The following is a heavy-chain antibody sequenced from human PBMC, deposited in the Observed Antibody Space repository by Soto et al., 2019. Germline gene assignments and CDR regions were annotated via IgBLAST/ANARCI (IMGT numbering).Heavy chain of an antibody. CDR1: GYTFTGYY. CDR3: ARSRIAAAGKVWFDP. V-gene: IGHV1-2*04. CDR2: INPNSGGT. J-gene: IGHJ5*02. Sequence: QVQLVQSGAEVKKPGASVKVSCKASGYTFTGYYMHWVRQAPGQGLEWMGWINPNSGGTNYAQKFQGWVTMTRDTSISTAYMELSRLRSDDTAMYYCARSRIAAAGKVWFDPWGQGTLVTVSS. D-gene: IGHD6-13*01.